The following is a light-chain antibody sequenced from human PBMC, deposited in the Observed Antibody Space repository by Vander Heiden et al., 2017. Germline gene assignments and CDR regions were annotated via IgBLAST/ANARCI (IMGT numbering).Light chain of an antibody. CDR3: QQTKGFPLT. V-gene: IGKV1D-12*01. J-gene: IGKJ4*01. CDR2: AAS. Sequence: DIQMTQSPSSVSASVGDRVTITCRASQAIGSWSAWSQQKPGIAPKLLIYAASSLQNGGPSRFSGGGYGTDFTLTISSLHPEDSATYFCQQTKGFPLTFGGGTKVEIK. CDR1: QAIGSW.